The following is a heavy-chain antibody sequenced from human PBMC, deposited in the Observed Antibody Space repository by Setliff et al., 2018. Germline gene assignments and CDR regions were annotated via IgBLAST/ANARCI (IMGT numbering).Heavy chain of an antibody. Sequence: SETLSLTCTVSGSSFSSYSWSWIRQPPGKGLEWIGYKYYSGSTNSNPSLKSRVTISVDTSKNQFSLKLSSVTAADTAVYYCARGTYYLDYWGQGTLVTVSS. CDR1: GSSFSSYS. CDR3: ARGTYYLDY. J-gene: IGHJ4*02. CDR2: KYYSGST. V-gene: IGHV4-59*08.